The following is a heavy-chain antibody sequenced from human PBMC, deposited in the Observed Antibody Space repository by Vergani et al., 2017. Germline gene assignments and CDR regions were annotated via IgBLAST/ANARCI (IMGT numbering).Heavy chain of an antibody. CDR3: AKTSGPQSHYYYYYMDV. CDR2: ISGSGSTT. CDR1: GFTFGSYA. D-gene: IGHD6-25*01. V-gene: IGHV3-23*01. Sequence: EVQLLESGGGLVQPGGSLRLSCAASGFTFGSYAMSWVRQAPGKGLVWVSGISGSGSTTYYADSVKGRFTISRDNSKNTLYLQMNSLRAEDTAVYYCAKTSGPQSHYYYYYMDVWGKGTTVTVSS. J-gene: IGHJ6*03.